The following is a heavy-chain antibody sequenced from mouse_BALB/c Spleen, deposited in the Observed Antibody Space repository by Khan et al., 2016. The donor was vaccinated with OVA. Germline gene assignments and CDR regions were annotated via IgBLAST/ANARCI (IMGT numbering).Heavy chain of an antibody. CDR2: IYPGSGYI. J-gene: IGHJ3*01. CDR3: ARAGCGGFAY. D-gene: IGHD3-2*02. CDR1: GYTFTDYL. Sequence: QIQLVQSGPELVKPGASVKMSCKASGYTFTDYLLSCVKQRTGQGLEWIGEIYPGSGYIYYNEKFKGKATMTSDKSSNTTYMQLNRLTSEDSAVYSCARAGCGGFAYWGQGTLVTVSS. V-gene: IGHV1-77*01.